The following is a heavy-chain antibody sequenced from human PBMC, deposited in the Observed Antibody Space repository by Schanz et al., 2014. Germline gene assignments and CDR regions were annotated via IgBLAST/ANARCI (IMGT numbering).Heavy chain of an antibody. CDR3: ARGRVLES. J-gene: IGHJ5*02. Sequence: EVQLLESGGGLVQPGRSLRLSCAASGFTFSSYAMSWVRQAPGKGLEWVSVISWNSGTIGYADSVKGRFTISRDNAKNSLFLQMNSLRPEDTAVYYCARGRVLESWGQGTLVTVSS. CDR1: GFTFSSYA. D-gene: IGHD1-1*01. CDR2: ISWNSGTI. V-gene: IGHV3-23*01.